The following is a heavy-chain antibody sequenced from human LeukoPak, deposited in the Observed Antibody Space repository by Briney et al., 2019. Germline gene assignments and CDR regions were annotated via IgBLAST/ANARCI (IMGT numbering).Heavy chain of an antibody. CDR1: GGSISSSSYY. J-gene: IGHJ6*03. D-gene: IGHD6-13*01. CDR2: IYYSGST. Sequence: SETLSLTCTVSGGSISSSSYYWGWIRQPPGKGLEWIGSIYYSGSTYYNPSLKSRVTISVDTSKKQVSLKLSSVTSADTAVYYCARVGASLTAAGTFRYYYMDVWGKGTTVTVSS. CDR3: ARVGASLTAAGTFRYYYMDV. V-gene: IGHV4-39*07.